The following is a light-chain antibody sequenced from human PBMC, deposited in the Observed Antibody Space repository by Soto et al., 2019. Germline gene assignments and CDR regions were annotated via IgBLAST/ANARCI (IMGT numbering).Light chain of an antibody. CDR1: QSVDTN. CDR3: QQHSYSPLT. Sequence: EIVLTQSPGTLSLSPGERATLSCRASQSVDTNLAWYQQKPGQAPRLLIYGASSRATGFPDRFSGSGSGTDFTLTISRLEPEDFAVYYCQQHSYSPLTFGQGTRLEIK. CDR2: GAS. V-gene: IGKV3-20*01. J-gene: IGKJ5*01.